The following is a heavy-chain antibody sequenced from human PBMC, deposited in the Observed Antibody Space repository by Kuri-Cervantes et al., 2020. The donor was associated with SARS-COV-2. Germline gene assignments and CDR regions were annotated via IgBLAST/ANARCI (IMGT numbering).Heavy chain of an antibody. CDR3: ARMWSFKSFGDSGGDLKYFDP. Sequence: ASVKVSCKASGHTFTSYGISWVRQAPGQGLEWMGWITVYNGNTNYAQKFQGRLTITADEDTGTGYMELSRLRSEDTAVYYCARMWSFKSFGDSGGDLKYFDPWGQGTLVTVSS. CDR1: GHTFTSYG. V-gene: IGHV1-18*04. J-gene: IGHJ5*02. D-gene: IGHD3-16*01. CDR2: ITVYNGNT.